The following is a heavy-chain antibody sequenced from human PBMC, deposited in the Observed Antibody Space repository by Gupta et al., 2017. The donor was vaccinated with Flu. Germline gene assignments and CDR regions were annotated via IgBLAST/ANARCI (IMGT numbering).Heavy chain of an antibody. Sequence: EVQLVESGGGLVQPGGSLRRSSGAYGFPLSDYWMSWVRQAPGKGPELVANINRDGSVINYMDFVRGRFTISRDNAKNAVYFQMNSLRVDDTAVYYCARDVGSGDYDSWGQGTLVTVSS. CDR3: ARDVGSGDYDS. CDR1: GFPLSDYW. J-gene: IGHJ5*01. CDR2: INRDGSVI. D-gene: IGHD4-17*01. V-gene: IGHV3-7*01.